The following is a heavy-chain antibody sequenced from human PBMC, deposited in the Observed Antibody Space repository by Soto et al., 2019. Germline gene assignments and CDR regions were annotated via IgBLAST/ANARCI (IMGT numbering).Heavy chain of an antibody. J-gene: IGHJ4*02. CDR2: ISGSGGST. D-gene: IGHD1-26*01. V-gene: IGHV3-23*01. CDR3: AKETNKWERLEGSFDY. Sequence: EVQLLESGGGLVQPGGSLRLSWAASGFTFSTYAISWVRQAPGNGLEWVSAISGSGGSTYYADSVKGRFTISRDNSKNTLYLQMNSLRAEDTAVYYCAKETNKWERLEGSFDYWGQGTLVTVSS. CDR1: GFTFSTYA.